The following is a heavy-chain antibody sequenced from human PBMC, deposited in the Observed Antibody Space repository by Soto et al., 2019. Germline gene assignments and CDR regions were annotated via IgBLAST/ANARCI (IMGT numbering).Heavy chain of an antibody. D-gene: IGHD6-19*01. Sequence: GSSVKVSCKASGGTFSSYAISWVRHAPGQGLEWMGGIIPIFGTANYAQKFQGRVTITADESTSTAYMELSSLRSEDTAVYYCAREGGGWKELPDYYFDYWGQGTLVTVSS. V-gene: IGHV1-69*13. CDR2: IIPIFGTA. J-gene: IGHJ4*02. CDR3: AREGGGWKELPDYYFDY. CDR1: GGTFSSYA.